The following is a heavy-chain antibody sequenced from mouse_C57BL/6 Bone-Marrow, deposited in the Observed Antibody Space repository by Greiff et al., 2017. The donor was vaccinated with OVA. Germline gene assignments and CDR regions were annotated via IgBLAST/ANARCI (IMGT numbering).Heavy chain of an antibody. D-gene: IGHD1-1*01. Sequence: QVQLQQSGAELVKPGASVKLSCKASGYTFTEYTIHWVKQRSGQGLEWIGWFYPGSGSIKYNEKFKDKATLTADKSSSTDYMELSRLTSEDSAVYFCARHNYYGSSYAWYFDVWGTGTTVTVSS. J-gene: IGHJ1*03. CDR3: ARHNYYGSSYAWYFDV. V-gene: IGHV1-62-2*01. CDR2: FYPGSGSI. CDR1: GYTFTEYT.